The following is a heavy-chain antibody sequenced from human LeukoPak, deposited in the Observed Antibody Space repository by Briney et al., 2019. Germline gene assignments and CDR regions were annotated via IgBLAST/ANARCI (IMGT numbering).Heavy chain of an antibody. CDR2: IYHSGTT. CDR1: HYSISSGYY. Sequence: PSETLSLTCSVSHYSISSGYYWGWIRQPPGKGLEWIGSIYHSGTTYYNPSLKSRVTLSVDTSKNQFSLKLSSVIAADTAMYYCARDKDDILTGYYGSFDYWGQGTLVTVSS. D-gene: IGHD3-9*01. J-gene: IGHJ4*02. V-gene: IGHV4-38-2*02. CDR3: ARDKDDILTGYYGSFDY.